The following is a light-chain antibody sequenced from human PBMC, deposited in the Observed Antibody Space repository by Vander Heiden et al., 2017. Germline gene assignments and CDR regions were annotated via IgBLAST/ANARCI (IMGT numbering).Light chain of an antibody. CDR3: SSYTSTSTQV. CDR2: DVS. J-gene: IGLJ1*01. V-gene: IGLV2-14*03. Sequence: QSALTQPPSVSGSPAQSITITCTGTSSDVGRYNYVSWYQQHPGKAPNLMIYDVSSRPSVVANRFSGSKSGNTASLTISGLQAEDEADYYCSSYTSTSTQVFGTGTKVTVL. CDR1: SSDVGRYNY.